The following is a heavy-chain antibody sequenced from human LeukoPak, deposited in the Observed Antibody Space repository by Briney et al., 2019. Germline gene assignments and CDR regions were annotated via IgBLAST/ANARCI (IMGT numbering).Heavy chain of an antibody. CDR1: GGPISSYY. CDR2: IYYSGST. D-gene: IGHD3-9*01. Sequence: SETLSLTCTVSGGPISSYYWSWIRQPPGKGLEWIGYIYYSGSTNYNPSLKSRVTISVDTSKNQFSLKLSSVTAADTAVYYCARVLYYDILTGYAGWYFDLWGRGTLVTVSS. J-gene: IGHJ2*01. CDR3: ARVLYYDILTGYAGWYFDL. V-gene: IGHV4-59*01.